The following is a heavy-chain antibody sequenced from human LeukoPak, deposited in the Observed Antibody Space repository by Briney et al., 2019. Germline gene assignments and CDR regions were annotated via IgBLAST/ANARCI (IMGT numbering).Heavy chain of an antibody. D-gene: IGHD3-22*01. J-gene: IGHJ4*02. V-gene: IGHV4-34*01. CDR3: ASSGYDSSGYPDY. Sequence: KPSETLSLTCAVYGGSFSGYYWSWIRQPPGKGLEWIGEINHSGSTNYNPSLKSRVTISVDTSKNRFSLKLSSVTAADTAVYYCASSGYDSSGYPDYWGQGTLVTVSS. CDR2: INHSGST. CDR1: GGSFSGYY.